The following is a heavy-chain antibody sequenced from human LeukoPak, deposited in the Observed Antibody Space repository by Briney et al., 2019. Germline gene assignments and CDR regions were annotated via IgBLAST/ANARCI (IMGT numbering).Heavy chain of an antibody. J-gene: IGHJ3*02. Sequence: PGGSLRLSCAVYGFTFSRYWMTWVRQAPGKGLEWVASIKQDGSEKYYVDSVKGRFTVSRDNAKNSVYVQMNRLRVEDTAIYYCARDADLGATISGAFDIWGQGRKVTVSA. D-gene: IGHD5-24*01. CDR1: GFTFSRYW. CDR3: ARDADLGATISGAFDI. V-gene: IGHV3-7*01. CDR2: IKQDGSEK.